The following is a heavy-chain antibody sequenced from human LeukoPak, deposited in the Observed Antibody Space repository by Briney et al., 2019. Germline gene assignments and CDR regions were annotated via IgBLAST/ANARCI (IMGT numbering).Heavy chain of an antibody. CDR1: GGSISSSSYY. J-gene: IGHJ5*02. D-gene: IGHD4-17*01. CDR3: ARPYGDYTSWFDP. V-gene: IGHV4-39*07. CDR2: IYYSGST. Sequence: KPSETLSLTCTVSGGSISSSSYYWGWIRQPPGKGLEWIGSIYYSGSTYYNPSLKSRVTISVDTSKNQFSLKLSSVTAADTAVYYCARPYGDYTSWFDPWGQGTLVTVSS.